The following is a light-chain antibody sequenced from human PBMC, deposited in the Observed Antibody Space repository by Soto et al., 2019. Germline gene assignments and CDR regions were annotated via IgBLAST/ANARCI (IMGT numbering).Light chain of an antibody. Sequence: DIQMTQSPSAMSASVGDRITITCRASQAISYCVAWFQHKPGTVPKRLIFAASSLERGVPSRFSGSYSGTLFTLTITSLQPEDFGTYFCLQHYTYPLTFGGGTKVQI. CDR2: AAS. CDR1: QAISYC. CDR3: LQHYTYPLT. V-gene: IGKV1-17*03. J-gene: IGKJ4*01.